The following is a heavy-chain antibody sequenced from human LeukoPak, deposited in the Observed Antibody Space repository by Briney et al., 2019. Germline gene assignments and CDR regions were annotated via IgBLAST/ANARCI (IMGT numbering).Heavy chain of an antibody. J-gene: IGHJ5*02. D-gene: IGHD2-2*01. CDR3: ARHWVPAAIYSWFDP. V-gene: IGHV5-51*01. CDR2: IYPGDSDT. Sequence: GESLKISCKGSGYSFTSYWIGWVRQMPGKGLEWIGIIYPGDSDTRYSPSFQGQVTISADKSISTAYLQWSSLKASDTAMYYCARHWVPAAIYSWFDPWGQGTLVTVSS. CDR1: GYSFTSYW.